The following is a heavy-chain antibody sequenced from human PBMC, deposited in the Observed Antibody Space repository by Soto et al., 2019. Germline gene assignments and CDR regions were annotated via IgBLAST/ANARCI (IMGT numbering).Heavy chain of an antibody. CDR1: GGSVSGDY. V-gene: IGHV4-59*02. Sequence: PSQTLSLTCTVSGGSVSGDYWNWIRQPPGKGLEWIGNIYSSGSTNYNPSLRGRATISLDTSKKQFSLNLNSVTAADMAVYYCASTSGTYYDPFDYWGQGALVTVSS. D-gene: IGHD1-26*01. CDR2: IYSSGST. J-gene: IGHJ4*02. CDR3: ASTSGTYYDPFDY.